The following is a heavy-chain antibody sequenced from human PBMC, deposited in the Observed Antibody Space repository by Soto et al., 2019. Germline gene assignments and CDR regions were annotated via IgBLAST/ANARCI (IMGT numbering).Heavy chain of an antibody. CDR2: TYYRSKWYN. D-gene: IGHD6-19*01. J-gene: IGHJ3*02. Sequence: LSLTCAISGDSVSSNSAAWNWIRQSPSRGLEWLGRTYYRSKWYNDYAVSVKSRITINPDTSKNQFSLQLNSVTPEDTAVYYCARETQWLVKDGDAFDIWGQGTMVTVSS. CDR1: GDSVSSNSAA. CDR3: ARETQWLVKDGDAFDI. V-gene: IGHV6-1*01.